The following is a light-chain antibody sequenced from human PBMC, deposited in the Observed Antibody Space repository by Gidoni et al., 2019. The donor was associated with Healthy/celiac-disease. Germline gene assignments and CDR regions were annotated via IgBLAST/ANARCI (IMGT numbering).Light chain of an antibody. CDR3: QQYGSSRSIT. CDR1: QSVSSNF. V-gene: IGKV3-20*01. CDR2: GAS. J-gene: IGKJ5*01. Sequence: VLTQSPCTLSLSPGERATLSCRASQSVSSNFLAWYQQKPGQAPRLLIYGASSRATGIPDRLSGSRSGTDLTLTISRLEPEDFAVYYCQQYGSSRSITFGQGTRLEIK.